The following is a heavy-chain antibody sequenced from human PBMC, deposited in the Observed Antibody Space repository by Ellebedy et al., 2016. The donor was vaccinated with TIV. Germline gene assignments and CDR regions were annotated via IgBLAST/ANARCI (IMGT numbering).Heavy chain of an antibody. J-gene: IGHJ5*02. V-gene: IGHV3-30*04. D-gene: IGHD2-2*01. Sequence: GGSLRLXCAASGFTFSSYAMHWVRQAPGKGLEWVAVISYDGSNKYYADSVKGRFTISRDNSKNTLYLQMNSLRAEDTAVYYCAKGRSVVPAAPFDPWGQGTLVTVSS. CDR1: GFTFSSYA. CDR2: ISYDGSNK. CDR3: AKGRSVVPAAPFDP.